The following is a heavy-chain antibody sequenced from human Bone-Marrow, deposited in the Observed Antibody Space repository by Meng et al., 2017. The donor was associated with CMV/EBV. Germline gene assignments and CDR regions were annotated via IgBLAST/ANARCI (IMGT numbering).Heavy chain of an antibody. Sequence: GGSLRLSCAASGFTFSSYAMHWVRQAPGKGLEWVSGINWNGGSTAYADSVKGRFTISRDNAKNSLYLQMNSLRAEDTALYHCARSSTEAWYFDLWGRGALVTVSS. CDR1: GFTFSSYA. CDR3: ARSSTEAWYFDL. J-gene: IGHJ2*01. CDR2: INWNGGST. V-gene: IGHV3-20*01. D-gene: IGHD4-17*01.